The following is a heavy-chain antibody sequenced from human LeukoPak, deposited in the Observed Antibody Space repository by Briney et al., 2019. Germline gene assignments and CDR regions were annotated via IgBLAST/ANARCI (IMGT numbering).Heavy chain of an antibody. CDR3: ARYSSSSYDYYYYYMGV. V-gene: IGHV5-51*01. CDR2: IYPGDSDA. J-gene: IGHJ6*03. Sequence: GESLKISCKGSGYSFTSYWIGWVRQMPGKGLEWMGIIYPGDSDARYSPSFQGQVTISADKSISTAYLQWSSLKASDTAMYYCARYSSSSYDYYYYYMGVWGKGTTVTVSS. D-gene: IGHD6-6*01. CDR1: GYSFTSYW.